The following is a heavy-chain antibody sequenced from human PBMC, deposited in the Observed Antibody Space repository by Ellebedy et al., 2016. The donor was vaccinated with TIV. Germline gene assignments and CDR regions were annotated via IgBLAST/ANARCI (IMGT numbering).Heavy chain of an antibody. CDR2: IYSGGTT. V-gene: IGHV3-53*01. Sequence: GESLKISCAASGFTASRNYMSWVRQAPGKELEWVSVIYSGGTTYYADSVKGRFTISRDDSKNTLYLQMNSLRVEDTAVYYCARSPDRGDFYYYHYGMDVWGQGTTVTVSS. D-gene: IGHD3-3*01. J-gene: IGHJ6*02. CDR3: ARSPDRGDFYYYHYGMDV. CDR1: GFTASRNY.